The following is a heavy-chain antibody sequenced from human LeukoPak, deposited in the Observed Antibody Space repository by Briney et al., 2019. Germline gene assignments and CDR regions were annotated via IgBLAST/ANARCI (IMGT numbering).Heavy chain of an antibody. Sequence: QPGGSLRLSCAASGFTFSNYAMSWVRQAPGKGLEWVSTISGSGGSTYYADSVKGRFTISRDNSKNTLYLQMNSLRAEDTAVYHCAKGVEQPRSPLFDYWGQGTLATVSS. CDR2: ISGSGGST. CDR3: AKGVEQPRSPLFDY. D-gene: IGHD1-14*01. J-gene: IGHJ4*02. V-gene: IGHV3-23*01. CDR1: GFTFSNYA.